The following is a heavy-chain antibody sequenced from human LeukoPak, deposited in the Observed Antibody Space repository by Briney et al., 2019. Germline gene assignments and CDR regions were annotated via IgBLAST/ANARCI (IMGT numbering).Heavy chain of an antibody. Sequence: SETLSLTCTVSGGSISSYYWSWIRQPPGEGLEWIGYIYYSGSTNYNPSLKSRVTISVDTSKNQFSLKLSSVTAADTAVYYCARDRRFEGWPLDYWGQGTLVTVSS. D-gene: IGHD3-16*01. CDR3: ARDRRFEGWPLDY. J-gene: IGHJ4*02. V-gene: IGHV4-59*01. CDR1: GGSISSYY. CDR2: IYYSGST.